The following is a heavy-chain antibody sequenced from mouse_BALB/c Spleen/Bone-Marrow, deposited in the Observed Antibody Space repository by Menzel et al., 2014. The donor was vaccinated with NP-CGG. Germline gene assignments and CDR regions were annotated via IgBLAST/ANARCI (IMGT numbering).Heavy chain of an antibody. CDR1: GFTFSSYI. CDR2: ISNGGGSI. D-gene: IGHD1-1*01. J-gene: IGHJ3*01. Sequence: EVQLVESGGGLVQPGGSLKLSCAASGFTFSSYIMSWVRQTPEKRLEWVAYISNGGGSIYYPDTVKGRFTISRDNDKNTLYLQMSSLKSEDTAVYYCASHYYDSSPFAYWGQGTLVTVSA. V-gene: IGHV5-12-2*01. CDR3: ASHYYDSSPFAY.